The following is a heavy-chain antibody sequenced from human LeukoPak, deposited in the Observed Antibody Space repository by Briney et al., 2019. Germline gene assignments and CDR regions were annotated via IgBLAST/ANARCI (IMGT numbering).Heavy chain of an antibody. J-gene: IGHJ4*02. CDR1: GGSISSSSHY. V-gene: IGHV4-39*07. Sequence: ETLSLTCTVSGGSISSSSHYWGWIRQPPGRGLEWIGSIYYSGDAYYNPSLKSRVTTSVDTSKSQFSLRLSSVTAADTAVYYCASGYGSGSYTRQYYFDYWGQGTLVTVSS. CDR2: IYYSGDA. D-gene: IGHD3-10*01. CDR3: ASGYGSGSYTRQYYFDY.